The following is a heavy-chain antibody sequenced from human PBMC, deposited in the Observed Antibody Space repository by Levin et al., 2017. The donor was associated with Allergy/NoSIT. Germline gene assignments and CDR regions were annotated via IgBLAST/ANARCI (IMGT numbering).Heavy chain of an antibody. D-gene: IGHD3-10*01. CDR3: ASRYGSGTYYQGNNY. Sequence: LSLTCVASGFTFSDYYMSWIRQAPGKGLEWISYIITSGTHTSYADSVKGRFTISRDNANNLVFLQMNSLRAEDTAVYYCASRYGSGTYYQGNNYWGQGTLVTVSS. J-gene: IGHJ4*02. V-gene: IGHV3-11*03. CDR1: GFTFSDYY. CDR2: IITSGTHT.